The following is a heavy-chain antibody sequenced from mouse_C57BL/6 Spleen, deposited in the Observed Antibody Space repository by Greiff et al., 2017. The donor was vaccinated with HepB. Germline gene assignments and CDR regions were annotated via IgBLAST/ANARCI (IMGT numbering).Heavy chain of an antibody. CDR3: ANRALLRLDY. V-gene: IGHV1-81*01. CDR2: IYPRSGNT. Sequence: VKLMESGAELARPGASVKLSCKASGYTFTSYGISWVKQRTGQGLEWIGEIYPRSGNTYYNEKFKGKATLTADKSSSTAYMELRSLTSEDSAVYFCANRALLRLDYWGQGTTLTVSS. D-gene: IGHD1-2*01. CDR1: GYTFTSYG. J-gene: IGHJ2*01.